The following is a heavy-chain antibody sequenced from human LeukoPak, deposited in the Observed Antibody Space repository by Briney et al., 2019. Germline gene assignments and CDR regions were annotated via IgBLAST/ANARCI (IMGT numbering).Heavy chain of an antibody. J-gene: IGHJ4*02. Sequence: SQTLSLTCAVYGGSFSGYYWSWIRQPPGKGLEWIGEINHSGSTNYNPSLKSRVTISVDTSKNQFSLKLSSVTAADTAVYYCARGSPYYDFWSGYNYFDYWGQGTLVTVSS. D-gene: IGHD3-3*01. V-gene: IGHV4-34*01. CDR3: ARGSPYYDFWSGYNYFDY. CDR1: GGSFSGYY. CDR2: INHSGST.